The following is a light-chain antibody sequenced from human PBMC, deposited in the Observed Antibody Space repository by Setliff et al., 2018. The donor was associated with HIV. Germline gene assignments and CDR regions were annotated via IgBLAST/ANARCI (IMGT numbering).Light chain of an antibody. J-gene: IGLJ1*01. V-gene: IGLV2-14*02. Sequence: QSALTQPASVSGSPGQSITISCTGTSSDVGTYNLVSWYQQHPGKAPKLMIFQLINRPSGVSDRFSGSKSGNTASLTISGLQAEDEADYYCSASRPSRTLVVFGTGTKVTVL. CDR1: SSDVGTYNL. CDR3: SASRPSRTLVV. CDR2: QLI.